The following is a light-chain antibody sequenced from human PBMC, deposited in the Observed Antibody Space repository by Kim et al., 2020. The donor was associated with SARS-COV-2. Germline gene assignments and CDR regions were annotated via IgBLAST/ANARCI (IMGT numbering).Light chain of an antibody. J-gene: IGLJ3*02. Sequence: GKTVTTSCTPNSGSIAGNYVQWFRQRPGSSPTTVIFEDDRRPSGVPDRFSGSVDISSNSASLTISGLKTEDEADYYCQSYDRSTWVFGGGTQLTVL. CDR2: EDD. CDR3: QSYDRSTWV. V-gene: IGLV6-57*01. CDR1: SGSIAGNY.